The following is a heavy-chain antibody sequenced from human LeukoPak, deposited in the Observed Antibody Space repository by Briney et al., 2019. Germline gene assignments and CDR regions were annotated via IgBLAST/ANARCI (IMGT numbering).Heavy chain of an antibody. V-gene: IGHV3-20*04. CDR3: AGGGAGYYGSSGLGDAFDI. CDR1: GFTLDDYE. CDR2: INWNGGST. J-gene: IGHJ3*02. Sequence: GGSLTLSCAASGFTLDDYEMSWVRQAPGKALEWVSGINWNGGSTGYADSVKGGFTTSRDNAKNSLYLQMNSLRAEDTALYYCAGGGAGYYGSSGLGDAFDIWGQGTMVTVSS. D-gene: IGHD3-22*01.